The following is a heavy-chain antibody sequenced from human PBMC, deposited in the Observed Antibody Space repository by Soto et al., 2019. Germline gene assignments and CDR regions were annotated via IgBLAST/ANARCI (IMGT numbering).Heavy chain of an antibody. D-gene: IGHD3-3*01. J-gene: IGHJ6*02. CDR1: GYSFTSYW. V-gene: IGHV5-10-1*01. CDR2: IDPSDSYT. CDR3: ARRNSDFWNYYYGMDV. Sequence: PGESLKISCKGSGYSFTSYWISWVRQMPGKGLEWMGRIDPSDSYTNYSPSFQGHVTISADKSIGTAYLQWSSLKASDTAMYYCARRNSDFWNYYYGMDVWGQGTTVTVSS.